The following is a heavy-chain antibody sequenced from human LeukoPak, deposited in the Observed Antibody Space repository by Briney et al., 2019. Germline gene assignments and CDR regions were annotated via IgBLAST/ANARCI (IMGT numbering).Heavy chain of an antibody. CDR3: ARDPLGDSTYYFDY. Sequence: PGRSLRLSCAASGFTFSSYAMHWVRQAPGKGLEWVAVISYDGSNKYYADSVKGRFTISRGNSKNTLYLQMNSLRAEDTAVYYCARDPLGDSTYYFDYWGQGTLVTVSS. D-gene: IGHD2-21*01. CDR1: GFTFSSYA. J-gene: IGHJ4*02. V-gene: IGHV3-30*04. CDR2: ISYDGSNK.